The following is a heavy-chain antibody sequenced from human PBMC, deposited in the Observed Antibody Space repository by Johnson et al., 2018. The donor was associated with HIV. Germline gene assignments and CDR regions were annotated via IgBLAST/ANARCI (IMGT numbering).Heavy chain of an antibody. V-gene: IGHV3-30*02. CDR1: GFTFSSYG. CDR2: IRYDGSNK. Sequence: QVQLVESGGGVVQPGRSLRLSCAASGFTFSSYGMHWVRQAPGKGLEWVAFIRYDGSNKYYADSVKGRFTISRDNSKNTLYLQMSSLRTEDTAVYYCARDLGPSDDAFDIWGQGTMVTVSS. CDR3: ARDLGPSDDAFDI. J-gene: IGHJ3*02.